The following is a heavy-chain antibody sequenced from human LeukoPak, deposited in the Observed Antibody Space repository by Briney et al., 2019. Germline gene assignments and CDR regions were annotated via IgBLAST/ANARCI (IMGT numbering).Heavy chain of an antibody. CDR2: ISSSSTYT. J-gene: IGHJ4*02. CDR1: GFTFSDYY. Sequence: PGGSLRLSCAASGFTFSDYYMSWIRQAPGKGLEWVSYISSSSTYTNYADSVKGRFTISRDNAKTTVYLQMNSLRTEDTAEYYCAKEGRLTVATVVVENYFDYWGQGTPVTVSA. D-gene: IGHD3-22*01. CDR3: AKEGRLTVATVVVENYFDY. V-gene: IGHV3-11*05.